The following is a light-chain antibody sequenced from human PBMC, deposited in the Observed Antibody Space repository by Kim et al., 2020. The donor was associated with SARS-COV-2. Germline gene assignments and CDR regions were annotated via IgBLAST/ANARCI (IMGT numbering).Light chain of an antibody. V-gene: IGKV3-11*01. J-gene: IGKJ4*01. CDR2: DAS. CDR3: HQRNSWPPAVT. CDR1: QNIDTY. Sequence: PGDRATLSCRASQNIDTYLAWYQQRPGQAPRLLVYDASNRATSVPDRFSGSWSGTDFTLTISSLEPEDFSIYYCHQRNSWPPAVTFGGGTKVDIK.